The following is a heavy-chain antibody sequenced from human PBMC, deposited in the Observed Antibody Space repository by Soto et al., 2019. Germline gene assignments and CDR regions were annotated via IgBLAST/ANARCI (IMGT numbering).Heavy chain of an antibody. Sequence: GGSLRLSCAASGFTVSSNYMSWVRQAPGKGLEWVSVIYSGGSTYYADSVKGRFTISRDNSKNTLYLQMNSLRAEDTAVYYCARDRGSSSRYFDYWGQGTLVTVSS. CDR3: ARDRGSSSRYFDY. CDR1: GFTVSSNY. D-gene: IGHD6-13*01. V-gene: IGHV3-66*01. J-gene: IGHJ4*02. CDR2: IYSGGST.